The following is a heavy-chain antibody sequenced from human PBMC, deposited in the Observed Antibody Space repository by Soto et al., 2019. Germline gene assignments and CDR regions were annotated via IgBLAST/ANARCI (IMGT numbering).Heavy chain of an antibody. V-gene: IGHV3-23*01. D-gene: IGHD3-16*01. CDR2: ISATGGGT. Sequence: GGSLRLSCAAPGFKFSNYAMSWVRQAPGKGLEWVSLISATGGGTYYADSVKGRFTISRDNSHNTLYLQVHSLTAEDTAVYYCAKDRRAGGNSAFYFDLWGQGAQVTVSS. CDR3: AKDRRAGGNSAFYFDL. J-gene: IGHJ5*02. CDR1: GFKFSNYA.